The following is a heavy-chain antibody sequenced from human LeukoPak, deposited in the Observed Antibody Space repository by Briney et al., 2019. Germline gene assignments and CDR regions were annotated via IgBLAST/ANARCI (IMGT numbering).Heavy chain of an antibody. V-gene: IGHV3-7*01. CDR3: ARVEIREDFDY. Sequence: GGSLGLSCTASGFTFSRSWMAWIRQAPGKGLEWVANINPDASDKYYVDIVKGRSTVSRDDTKNTVSLQMSSLRIDDTAVYYCARVEIREDFDYWGQGVLVTVSS. CDR1: GFTFSRSW. CDR2: INPDASDK. D-gene: IGHD5-24*01. J-gene: IGHJ4*02.